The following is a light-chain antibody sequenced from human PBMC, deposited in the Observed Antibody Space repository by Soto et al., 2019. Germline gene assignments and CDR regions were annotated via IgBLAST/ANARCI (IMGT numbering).Light chain of an antibody. CDR1: SSDVGSYNL. V-gene: IGLV2-23*01. J-gene: IGLJ1*01. Sequence: QSALTQPASVSGSPGQSITISCTGTSSDVGSYNLVSWYQQHPGKAPKLMIYEGSKRPSGVSNRFSGSKSGNTDSLTISGLQAEDEADYYCCSYAGSSTSGYVFGTGTKVTVL. CDR2: EGS. CDR3: CSYAGSSTSGYV.